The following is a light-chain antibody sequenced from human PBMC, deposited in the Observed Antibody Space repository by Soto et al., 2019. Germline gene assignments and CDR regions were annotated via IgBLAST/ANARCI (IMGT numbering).Light chain of an antibody. J-gene: IGKJ1*01. V-gene: IGKV1-39*01. CDR1: QSISSY. Sequence: DIQMTQSPSSLSAYVGDRVTITCRASQSISSYLNWYQQKPGKAPKLLIYAASSLQSGVPSRFTGSGSGTDFTLTISILQPEDFATYYCQQSYSTPPRTFGQGTKVEIK. CDR3: QQSYSTPPRT. CDR2: AAS.